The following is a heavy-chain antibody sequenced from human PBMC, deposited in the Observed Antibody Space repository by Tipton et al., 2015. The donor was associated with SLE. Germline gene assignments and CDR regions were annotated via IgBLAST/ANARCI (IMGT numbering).Heavy chain of an antibody. CDR3: AKDMGTSNWVGEGH. Sequence: SLRLSCAASGFIFANHGMHWVRQAPGKGLEWVSGISWNSVSIGYADSVKGRFTISRDNAKKSLYLHMNSLRGEDTALYYCAKDMGTSNWVGEGHWGQGALVTVSS. J-gene: IGHJ4*02. CDR1: GFIFANHG. D-gene: IGHD3-10*01. V-gene: IGHV3-9*01. CDR2: ISWNSVSI.